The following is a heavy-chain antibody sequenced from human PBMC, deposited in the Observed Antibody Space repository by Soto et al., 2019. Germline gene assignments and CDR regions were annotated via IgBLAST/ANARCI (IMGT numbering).Heavy chain of an antibody. J-gene: IGHJ4*02. Sequence: EVQLLESGGGLVQPGGSLRLSCAASGFTFSSYAMSWVRQAPGKGLEWVSAISGSGGSTYYADSVKGRFTISRDNSKNTLYLQMNSLRAEDTAVYYCTKLSDMYVVVIHCDYWGQGTLVTVSS. D-gene: IGHD3-22*01. CDR2: ISGSGGST. CDR1: GFTFSSYA. V-gene: IGHV3-23*01. CDR3: TKLSDMYVVVIHCDY.